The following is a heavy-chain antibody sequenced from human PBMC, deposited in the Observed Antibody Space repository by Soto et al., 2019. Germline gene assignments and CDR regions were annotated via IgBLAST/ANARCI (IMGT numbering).Heavy chain of an antibody. J-gene: IGHJ5*02. CDR2: INPNSGDT. Sequence: ASVKVSCKASGYTFTGYYIHWVRQAPGQGLEWMGWINPNSGDTNLAQKFQGRVTMTRDTSISTTYMELSMLASDDTAAYFCARGIVVRGQGWFDPWGQGTLVTVS. D-gene: IGHD2-15*01. V-gene: IGHV1-2*02. CDR1: GYTFTGYY. CDR3: ARGIVVRGQGWFDP.